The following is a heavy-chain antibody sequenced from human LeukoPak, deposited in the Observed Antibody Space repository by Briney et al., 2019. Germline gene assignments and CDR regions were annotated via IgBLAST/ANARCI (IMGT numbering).Heavy chain of an antibody. J-gene: IGHJ4*02. Sequence: GGSLRLSCAASGFTFSNAWMSWVRQAPGKGLEWVGRIKSKTDGGTTDYAAPVKGRFTISRDDSKNTLYLQMNSLKTEDTAVYYCTTSLTYYYDSSGYPFDYWGPGTLVTVSS. CDR2: IKSKTDGGTT. CDR1: GFTFSNAW. CDR3: TTSLTYYYDSSGYPFDY. D-gene: IGHD3-22*01. V-gene: IGHV3-15*01.